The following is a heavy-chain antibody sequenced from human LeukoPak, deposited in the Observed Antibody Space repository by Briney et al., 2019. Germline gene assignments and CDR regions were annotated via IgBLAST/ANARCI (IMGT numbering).Heavy chain of an antibody. CDR3: ARGRPHGNDY. V-gene: IGHV3-74*01. D-gene: IGHD4-23*01. Sequence: GGSLRLSRAASGFTFSSYWMNWVRQAPGKGLVWVSRIASDGSSTTYADSVKGRFSISRDNAKNTLYLQMNSLRVEDTAVYYCARGRPHGNDYWGQGTLVTVSS. J-gene: IGHJ4*02. CDR2: IASDGSST. CDR1: GFTFSSYW.